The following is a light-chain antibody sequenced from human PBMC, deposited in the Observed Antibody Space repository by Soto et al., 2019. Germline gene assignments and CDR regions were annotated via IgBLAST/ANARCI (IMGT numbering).Light chain of an antibody. Sequence: IQMTQSPSSLSASVGDRVTITCRASQSIRFYLNWYQQKPGKAPKLLIYTASNVQSGVPSRISGSGSGTDFTLTISSLQPEDFATYYCQQSYSMPGTFGQGTMV. CDR2: TAS. V-gene: IGKV1-39*01. CDR3: QQSYSMPGT. J-gene: IGKJ1*01. CDR1: QSIRFY.